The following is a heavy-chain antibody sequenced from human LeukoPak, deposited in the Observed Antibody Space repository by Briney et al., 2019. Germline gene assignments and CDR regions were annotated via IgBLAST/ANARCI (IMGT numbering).Heavy chain of an antibody. V-gene: IGHV6-1*01. CDR3: ARGKKDDSGSYPADY. CDR1: GDSVSTNNVA. Sequence: SQTLSLTCAISGDSVSTNNVAWNWIRQSPSRGLEWLGRTYYRSKWYNDYAVSVKSRIIINPDTSKNQFSLKLSSVTAADTAVYYCARGKKDDSGSYPADYWGQGTLVTVSS. D-gene: IGHD3-10*01. J-gene: IGHJ4*02. CDR2: TYYRSKWYN.